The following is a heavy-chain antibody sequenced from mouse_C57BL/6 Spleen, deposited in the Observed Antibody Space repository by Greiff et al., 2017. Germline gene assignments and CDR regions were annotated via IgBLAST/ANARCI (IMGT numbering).Heavy chain of an antibody. V-gene: IGHV1-85*01. J-gene: IGHJ4*01. CDR3: ARRGYGSSLYYAMDY. Sequence: QVQLQQSGPELVKPGASVKLSCKASGYTFTSYDINWVKQRPGQGLERIGWIYPRDGSTKYNEKFKGKATLTVDTSSSTAYMELHSLTSEDSAVYFCARRGYGSSLYYAMDYWGQGTSVTVSS. D-gene: IGHD1-1*01. CDR2: IYPRDGST. CDR1: GYTFTSYD.